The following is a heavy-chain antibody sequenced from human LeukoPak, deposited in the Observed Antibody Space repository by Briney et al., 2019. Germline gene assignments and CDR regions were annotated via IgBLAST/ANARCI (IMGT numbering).Heavy chain of an antibody. CDR2: INHSGST. CDR1: VGSFSGYY. V-gene: IGHV4-34*01. J-gene: IGHJ6*02. D-gene: IGHD5-24*01. CDR3: ARDSQVEMAATLLYYYGMDI. Sequence: PSETLSLTCAVYVGSFSGYYWSWIRQAPGKGLEWIGEINHSGSTNYNPSLKSRVTISVDTSKNQFSLNLRSVTAADTAVYYCARDSQVEMAATLLYYYGMDIWGQGTAVTVSS.